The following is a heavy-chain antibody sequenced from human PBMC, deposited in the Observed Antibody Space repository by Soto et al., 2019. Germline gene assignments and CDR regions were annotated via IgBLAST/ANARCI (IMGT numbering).Heavy chain of an antibody. CDR1: GFTFSSFA. CDR2: ISGSGGST. D-gene: IGHD6-13*01. Sequence: PGGSLRLSCAASGFTFSSFAMSWVRQAPGKGLDWVSAISGSGGSTYSADSVKGRFTISRDNSKNMLYLQMSSLRAEDTAVYYCARGFSAGKGSTPDFWGQGSLVTVSS. V-gene: IGHV3-23*01. J-gene: IGHJ4*02. CDR3: ARGFSAGKGSTPDF.